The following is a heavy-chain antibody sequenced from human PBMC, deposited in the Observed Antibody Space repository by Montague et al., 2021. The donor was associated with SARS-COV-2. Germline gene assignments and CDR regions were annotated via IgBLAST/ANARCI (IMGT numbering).Heavy chain of an antibody. Sequence: SETLSLTCTVSGDSMNNYYWSWIRQPPGKGLEWIGYINYSGSTHYNPSLQSRATLSKDTSKNQFSLRLTSVTAADTAMYFCARAPIYRSSRYAYFDYWGQGTLVTASS. V-gene: IGHV4-59*01. CDR1: GDSMNNYY. J-gene: IGHJ4*02. CDR2: INYSGST. CDR3: ARAPIYRSSRYAYFDY. D-gene: IGHD6-13*01.